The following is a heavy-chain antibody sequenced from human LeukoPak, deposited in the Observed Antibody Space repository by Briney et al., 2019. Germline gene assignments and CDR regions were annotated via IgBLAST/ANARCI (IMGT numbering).Heavy chain of an antibody. CDR2: IYYSGST. CDR3: ARHYCSGGSCYLDPNFDY. Sequence: SETLSPTCTVSGGSISSYYWSWIRQPPGKGLEWIGYIYYSGSTNYNPSLKSRVTISVDTSKNQFSLKLSSVTAADTAVYYCARHYCSGGSCYLDPNFDYWGQGTLVTVSS. D-gene: IGHD2-15*01. CDR1: GGSISSYY. J-gene: IGHJ4*02. V-gene: IGHV4-59*08.